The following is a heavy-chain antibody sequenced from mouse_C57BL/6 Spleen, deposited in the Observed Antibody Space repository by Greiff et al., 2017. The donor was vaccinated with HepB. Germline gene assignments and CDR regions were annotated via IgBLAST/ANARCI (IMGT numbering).Heavy chain of an antibody. CDR2: IHPNSGST. CDR3: ARGRTGKVDYFDY. J-gene: IGHJ2*01. V-gene: IGHV1-64*01. Sequence: QVQLQHPGAELVKPGASVKLSCKASGYTFTSYWMHWVKQRPGQGLEWIGMIHPNSGSTNYNEKFKSKATLTVDKSSSTAYMQLSSLTSEDSAVYYCARGRTGKVDYFDYWGQGTTLTVSS. D-gene: IGHD4-1*01. CDR1: GYTFTSYW.